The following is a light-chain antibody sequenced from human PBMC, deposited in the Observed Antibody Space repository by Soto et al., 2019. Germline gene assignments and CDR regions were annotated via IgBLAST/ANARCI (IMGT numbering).Light chain of an antibody. CDR1: SSDVGDYNY. CDR2: EVT. CDR3: SSYAGSNNLV. Sequence: QSALTQPPSASGSPGQSVTISCTGTSSDVGDYNYASWYQQHPGEAPKVMIYEVTKRPSGVPDRFSGSKSGNTASLTVSGLQAEDEADYYCSSYAGSNNLVFGGGTKLTVL. J-gene: IGLJ2*01. V-gene: IGLV2-8*01.